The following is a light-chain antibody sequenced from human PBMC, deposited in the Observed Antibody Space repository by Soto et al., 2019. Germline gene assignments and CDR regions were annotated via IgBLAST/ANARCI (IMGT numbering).Light chain of an antibody. J-gene: IGLJ1*01. Sequence: QSVLTQPRSVSGSPGQSVTISCTGTSSDVGGYNFVSWYQQHPGKAPKLIIYDASKRPSGVPARFSGSKSGDTTSLTISGLQAEDEADYYCCSYAGSYTIYVFGSGTKVTVL. CDR3: CSYAGSYTIYV. V-gene: IGLV2-11*01. CDR1: SSDVGGYNF. CDR2: DAS.